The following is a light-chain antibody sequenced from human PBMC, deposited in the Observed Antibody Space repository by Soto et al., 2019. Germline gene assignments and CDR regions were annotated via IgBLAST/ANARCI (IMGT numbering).Light chain of an antibody. J-gene: IGKJ5*01. CDR3: HHRGNGIT. CDR2: GAS. V-gene: IGKV3-11*01. CDR1: QSVSSN. Sequence: EIVLTQSPGTLSLSPGERATLSLRASQSVSSNLAWYQQKPGQPPRLLIYGASTRVTGIPARISGSGSGTDFTLTISSLEPEDFAVYYCHHRGNGITFGQGTRLEIK.